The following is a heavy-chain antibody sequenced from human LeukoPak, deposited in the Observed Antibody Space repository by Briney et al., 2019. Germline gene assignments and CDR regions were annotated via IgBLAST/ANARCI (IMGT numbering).Heavy chain of an antibody. J-gene: IGHJ4*02. CDR1: GFTFSYYW. Sequence: GGSLRLSCAASGFTFSYYWMSWVRQAPGKGLEWVANTKQDGSEKYYVDSVKGLFTISRDNAKNSLYLQMNSLRAEDTAVYYCVVASTARGGIDYWGQGTLVTVSS. D-gene: IGHD5-18*01. CDR2: TKQDGSEK. CDR3: VVASTARGGIDY. V-gene: IGHV3-7*03.